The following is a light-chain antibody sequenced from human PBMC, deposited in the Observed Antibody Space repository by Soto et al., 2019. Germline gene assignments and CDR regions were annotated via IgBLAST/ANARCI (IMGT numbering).Light chain of an antibody. CDR1: QSIGTF. CDR3: QQAFSAEWT. J-gene: IGKJ1*01. Sequence: IQMTQSPSSLSASVGDRVSITCRASQSIGTFLKWYQQKPGEAPNLLIHTSFTLFSGVPSRFSGTGSGTDFTLTISSLQPEDFATYFCQQAFSAEWTFGQGTKV. CDR2: TSF. V-gene: IGKV1-39*01.